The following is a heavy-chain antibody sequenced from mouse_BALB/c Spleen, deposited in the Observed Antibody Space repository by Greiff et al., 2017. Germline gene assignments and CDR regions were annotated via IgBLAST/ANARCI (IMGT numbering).Heavy chain of an antibody. CDR2: IYPGSGST. J-gene: IGHJ3*01. CDR1: GYNFTSYW. D-gene: IGHD2-4*01. CDR3: ARRDDYDVVAY. Sequence: VQLQQPGAELVKPGTSVKLSCKASGYNFTSYWINWVKLRPGQGLEWIGDIYPGSGSTNYNEKFKSKATLTVDTSSSTAYMQLISLASEDSALYYCARRDDYDVVAYWGQGTLVTVSA. V-gene: IGHV1-55*01.